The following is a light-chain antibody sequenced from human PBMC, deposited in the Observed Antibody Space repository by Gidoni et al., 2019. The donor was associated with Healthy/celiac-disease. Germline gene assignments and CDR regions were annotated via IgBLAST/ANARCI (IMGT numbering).Light chain of an antibody. CDR3: QPYKNWPPRPT. Sequence: EIVMPQSPATLSVSPGEKATRSCRASQSVSSNLAWYQQQPGQAPRLLLYAATTRATGLPARFSGSGSATQFTLTITSLQSEDLAVYYLQPYKNWPPRPTFRGGTKVEIK. CDR1: QSVSSN. J-gene: IGKJ4*01. CDR2: AAT. V-gene: IGKV3-15*01.